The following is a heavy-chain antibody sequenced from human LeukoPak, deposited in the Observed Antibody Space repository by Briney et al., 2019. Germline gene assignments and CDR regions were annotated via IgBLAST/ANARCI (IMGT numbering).Heavy chain of an antibody. CDR1: GASITDYY. Sequence: ETLYLTCTVSGASITDYYWSWIRQPPAKGLEWIGYIYYTGSPNYNPSLKSRVTLSLDRSQNQFSLKLTSVTAADTAVYYCAYGGDAYKTGYWGQGTLVTVSS. J-gene: IGHJ4*02. CDR2: IYYTGSP. CDR3: AYGGDAYKTGY. V-gene: IGHV4-59*01. D-gene: IGHD5-24*01.